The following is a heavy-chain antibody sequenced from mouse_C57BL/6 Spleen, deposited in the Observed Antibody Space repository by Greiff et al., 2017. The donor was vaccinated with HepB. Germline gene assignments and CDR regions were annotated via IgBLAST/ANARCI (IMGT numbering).Heavy chain of an antibody. CDR3: ARHDSSGYGYAMDY. Sequence: QVQLKESGPGLVAPSQSLSITCTVSGFSLTSYGVHWVRQPPGKGLEWLVVIWSDGSTTYNSALKSRLSISKDNSKSQVFLKMNSLQTDDTAMYYCARHDSSGYGYAMDYWGQGTSVTVSS. V-gene: IGHV2-6-1*01. D-gene: IGHD3-2*02. CDR2: IWSDGST. J-gene: IGHJ4*01. CDR1: GFSLTSYG.